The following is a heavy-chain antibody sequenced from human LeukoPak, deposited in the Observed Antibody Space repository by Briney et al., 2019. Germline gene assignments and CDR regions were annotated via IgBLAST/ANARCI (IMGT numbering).Heavy chain of an antibody. CDR1: GFTVTRKY. J-gene: IGHJ3*02. V-gene: IGHV3-66*01. Sequence: PGGSLRLSCAASGFTVTRKYMNWVRQAPGKGLEWVSVIYRGDSTCHADSVKGRFTISRDNSKSTLYLQMNRLRAEDTAVYYCAREGYYDSNDAFDIWGQGTMVTVSS. CDR3: AREGYYDSNDAFDI. CDR2: IYRGDST. D-gene: IGHD3-22*01.